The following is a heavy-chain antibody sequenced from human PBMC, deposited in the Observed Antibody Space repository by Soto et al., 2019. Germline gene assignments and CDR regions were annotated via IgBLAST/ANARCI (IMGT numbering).Heavy chain of an antibody. CDR1: GFTFSSYG. Sequence: GGSLRLSCAASGFTFSSYGMHWVRQAPGKGLEWVAVISYDGSNKYYADSVKGRFTISRDNSKNTLYLQMNSLRAEDTAVYYCAKDRPQEYYFDYWGQGTLVTVSS. V-gene: IGHV3-30*18. J-gene: IGHJ4*02. CDR3: AKDRPQEYYFDY. CDR2: ISYDGSNK.